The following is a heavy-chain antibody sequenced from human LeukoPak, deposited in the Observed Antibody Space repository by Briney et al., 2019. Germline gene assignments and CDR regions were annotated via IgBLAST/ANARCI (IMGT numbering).Heavy chain of an antibody. CDR2: INHSGST. J-gene: IGHJ4*02. D-gene: IGHD2-2*01. CDR3: ARGGWDCSSTSCYRLKFDY. CDR1: GGSFSGYY. Sequence: SETLSLTCAVYGGSFSGYYWSWIRQPPGKGLEWIGEINHSGSTNYNPSLKSQVTISVDTSKNQFSLKLSSVTAADTAVYYCARGGWDCSSTSCYRLKFDYWGQGTLVTVSS. V-gene: IGHV4-34*01.